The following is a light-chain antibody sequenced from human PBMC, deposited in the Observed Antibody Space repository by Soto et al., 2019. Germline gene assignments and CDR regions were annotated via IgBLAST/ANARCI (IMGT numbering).Light chain of an antibody. CDR2: GAS. CDR1: QSISNY. J-gene: IGKJ1*01. Sequence: ELVLTQSPATLSLSPGERATLSCRASQSISNYLAWYQQRPGQAPRLLIYGASSRATGIPDRFSGSGSGTDFTLTISRLEPEDFAVYYCQQYGSSPWTFGQGTKVDIK. V-gene: IGKV3-20*01. CDR3: QQYGSSPWT.